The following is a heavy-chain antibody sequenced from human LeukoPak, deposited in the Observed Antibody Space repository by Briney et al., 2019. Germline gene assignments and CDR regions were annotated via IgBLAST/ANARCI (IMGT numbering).Heavy chain of an antibody. CDR3: VTTWGAHYWYFDL. J-gene: IGHJ2*01. CDR1: GFTFDDYG. D-gene: IGHD1-26*01. CDR2: ISSNNYI. V-gene: IGHV3-69-1*01. Sequence: GGSLRLSCAASGFTFDDYGMSWVRQAPGKGLEWVSSISSNNYIYYADSMKGRFTISRDNAKNSLYLQMNSLRAEDTAVYYCVTTWGAHYWYFDLWGRGALVTVSS.